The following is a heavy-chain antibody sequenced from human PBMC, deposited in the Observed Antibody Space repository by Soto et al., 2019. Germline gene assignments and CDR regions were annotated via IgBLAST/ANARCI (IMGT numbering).Heavy chain of an antibody. Sequence: ASVKVSCKASGGTFSSYAIIWVRQAPGQGLEWIGGIIPSLGTANYAQKFQGRVTITADESTSTAYMELSSLRSEDTAVYYCAREGDSSGWYRDAFDFWGQGTMVTVSS. CDR3: AREGDSSGWYRDAFDF. J-gene: IGHJ3*01. V-gene: IGHV1-69*13. CDR1: GGTFSSYA. D-gene: IGHD6-19*01. CDR2: IIPSLGTA.